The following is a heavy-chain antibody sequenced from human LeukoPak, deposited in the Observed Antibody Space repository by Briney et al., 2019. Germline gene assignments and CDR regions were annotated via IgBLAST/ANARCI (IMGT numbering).Heavy chain of an antibody. J-gene: IGHJ4*02. V-gene: IGHV1-2*02. CDR3: ASLGELLNPDY. Sequence: AAVKLFCKASGYAFTGYYMHWVRDAPGQGLEWVRCINPNSGGKNYAQEFQGRVTMTRDTSLSTAYMELSRLISDDTAVYYCASLGELLNPDYWGQGTLVTVSS. D-gene: IGHD3-10*01. CDR2: INPNSGGK. CDR1: GYAFTGYY.